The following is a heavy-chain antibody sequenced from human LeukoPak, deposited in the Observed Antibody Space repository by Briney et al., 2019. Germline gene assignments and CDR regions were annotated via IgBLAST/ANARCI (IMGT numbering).Heavy chain of an antibody. D-gene: IGHD2-8*02. CDR1: GYSFTSYW. CDR3: ARRGTGTYGSWFDP. J-gene: IGHJ5*02. CDR2: IYPGDSDT. V-gene: IGHV5-51*01. Sequence: PGGSLRLSCKGSGYSFTSYWIGWVRQMPGKGLEWMGIIYPGDSDTKYSPSFQGQVTISADRSISTAYLQWSSLKASDTAIYYCARRGTGTYGSWFDPWGQGTLVTVSS.